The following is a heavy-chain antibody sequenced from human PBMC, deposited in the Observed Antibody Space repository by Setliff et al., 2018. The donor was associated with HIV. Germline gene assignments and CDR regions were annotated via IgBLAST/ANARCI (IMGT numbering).Heavy chain of an antibody. CDR3: ARVFRDIVVVPAATAPSYYFDC. CDR1: GYTFTNYG. V-gene: IGHV1-18*01. Sequence: ASVRVSCKASGYTFTNYGISWVRQAPGQGLEWMGWISAYYGNTNYAQKLQGRVTMTTDTSTSTAYMELRSLRSDDTAVYYCARVFRDIVVVPAATAPSYYFDCWGQGTLVTVSS. D-gene: IGHD2-2*01. CDR2: ISAYYGNT. J-gene: IGHJ4*02.